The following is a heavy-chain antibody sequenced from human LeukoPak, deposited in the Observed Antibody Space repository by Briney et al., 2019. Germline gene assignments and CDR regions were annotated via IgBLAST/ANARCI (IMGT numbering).Heavy chain of an antibody. CDR3: ARAWAALTNDAFDI. J-gene: IGHJ3*02. CDR1: GGSFSGYY. Sequence: PSETLSLTCAVYGGSFSGYYWSWIRQPPGKGLEWIGEINHSGSTNYNPSLKSRVTISVDTSKNQFSLKLSSVTAADTAVYYCARAWAALTNDAFDIWGQGTMVTVSS. CDR2: INHSGST. D-gene: IGHD1-14*01. V-gene: IGHV4-34*01.